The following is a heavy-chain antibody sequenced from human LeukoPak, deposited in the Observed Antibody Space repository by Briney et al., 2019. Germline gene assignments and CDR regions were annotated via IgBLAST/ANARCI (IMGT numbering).Heavy chain of an antibody. CDR2: IYYSGST. D-gene: IGHD2-2*01. J-gene: IGHJ4*02. V-gene: IGHV4-59*11. Sequence: PSETLSLTCTVSGGSISSHYWSWIRQPPGKGLEWIGYIYYSGSTNYNPSLKSRVSISVDTSKNQFSLKLSSVTAADTAVYYCARGDPDCSSTSCYPYFDYWGQGTLVTVSS. CDR1: GGSISSHY. CDR3: ARGDPDCSSTSCYPYFDY.